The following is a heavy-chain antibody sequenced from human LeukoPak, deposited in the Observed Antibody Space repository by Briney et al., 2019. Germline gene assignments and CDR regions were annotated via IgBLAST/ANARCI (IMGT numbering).Heavy chain of an antibody. Sequence: GSVKVSCKASGYTFTGYDMHWGRQAPGQGGEGMGWINTNSGGTNYAQKFQGRVTMTRDTSISTAYMELSSLRSDDTAVYYCAKYSSSHYYYYMDVWGKGTTVTVSS. CDR3: AKYSSSHYYYYMDV. CDR2: INTNSGGT. D-gene: IGHD6-6*01. J-gene: IGHJ6*03. V-gene: IGHV1-2*02. CDR1: GYTFTGYD.